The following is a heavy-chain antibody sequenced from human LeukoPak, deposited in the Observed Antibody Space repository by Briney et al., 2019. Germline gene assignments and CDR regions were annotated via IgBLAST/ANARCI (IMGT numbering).Heavy chain of an antibody. CDR3: ARGARWAYYFDY. D-gene: IGHD4-23*01. CDR1: GFTFSSYE. CDR2: ISSSGSTI. V-gene: IGHV3-48*03. J-gene: IGHJ4*02. Sequence: GGSLRLSCAASGFTFSSYEMNWVREAPGKGLEWVSYISSSGSTIYYADSVKGRFTISRDNANNTVFLQMNNLRAEDSAIYFCARGARWAYYFDYWGQGSLVTVSS.